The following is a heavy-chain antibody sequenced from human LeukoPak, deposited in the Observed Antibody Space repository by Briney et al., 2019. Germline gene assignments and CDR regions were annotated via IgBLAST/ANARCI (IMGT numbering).Heavy chain of an antibody. CDR1: GGSISSSSYN. CDR3: ARPRSSGWFGGFAY. J-gene: IGHJ4*02. D-gene: IGHD6-19*01. V-gene: IGHV4-39*01. CDR2: IPYSGST. Sequence: PSETLSLTCTVSGGSISSSSYNWGWIRQPPGKGLEWIGSIPYSGSTYYNPSLKSRVTISVDTSKNQFSLKLSSVTAADTAVYYCARPRSSGWFGGFAYWGQGTLVTVSS.